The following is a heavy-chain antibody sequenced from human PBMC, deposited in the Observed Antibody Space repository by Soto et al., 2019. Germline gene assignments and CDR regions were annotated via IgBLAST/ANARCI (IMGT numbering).Heavy chain of an antibody. CDR1: GGSISSGDYY. J-gene: IGHJ5*02. D-gene: IGHD2-2*01. V-gene: IGHV4-30-4*01. CDR2: IYYSGST. CDR3: ARGFDREYQLWFDP. Sequence: SETLSLTCTVSGGSISSGDYYWSWIRQPPGKGLEWIGYIYYSGSTYYNPSLKSRVTISVDTPKNQFSLKLSSVTAADTAVYYCARGFDREYQLWFDPWGQGTLVTVSS.